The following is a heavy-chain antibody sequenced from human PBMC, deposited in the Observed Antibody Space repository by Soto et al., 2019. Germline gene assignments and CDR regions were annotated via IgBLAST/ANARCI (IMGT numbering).Heavy chain of an antibody. CDR3: ARDETGEYGWNYFDF. J-gene: IGHJ4*02. CDR2: IIPIFGTA. CDR1: GGTFSSYA. D-gene: IGHD4-17*01. V-gene: IGHV1-69*01. Sequence: QVQLVQSGAEVKKPGSSVKVSCKASGGTFSSYAISWVRQAPGQGLEWMGGIIPIFGTANYAQKFQGRVTITADESTSTAHKELSSLRSEDTAGYYWARDETGEYGWNYFDFWGQGTLVTGFS.